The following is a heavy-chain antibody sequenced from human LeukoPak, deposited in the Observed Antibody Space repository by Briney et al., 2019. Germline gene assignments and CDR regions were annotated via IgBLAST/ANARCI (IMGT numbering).Heavy chain of an antibody. D-gene: IGHD3-10*01. CDR2: IYSSGST. J-gene: IGHJ4*02. V-gene: IGHV4-59*01. CDR3: ARDPGNYFDY. Sequence: PSETLSLTCTVSGGSISSFYRSWIRQPPGKGLEYIGYIYSSGSTNYNPSLKSRVTISLDTSKNQFSLKLNSVTATDTAVYFCARDPGNYFDYWGQGTLVTVSS. CDR1: GGSISSFY.